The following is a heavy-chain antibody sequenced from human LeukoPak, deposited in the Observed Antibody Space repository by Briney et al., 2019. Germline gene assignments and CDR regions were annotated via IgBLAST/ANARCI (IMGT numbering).Heavy chain of an antibody. CDR3: ARLKDYYFDY. J-gene: IGHJ4*02. CDR2: INPGDSDA. D-gene: IGHD2-15*01. Sequence: GESLKISCQGAGVRITTYWIAWVRQLPGRGLEWMGIINPGDSDARYSPSFQGQVTISADKSISTAYLQWSSLKASDTAIYYCARLKDYYFDYWGQGTLVTVSS. CDR1: GVRITTYW. V-gene: IGHV5-51*01.